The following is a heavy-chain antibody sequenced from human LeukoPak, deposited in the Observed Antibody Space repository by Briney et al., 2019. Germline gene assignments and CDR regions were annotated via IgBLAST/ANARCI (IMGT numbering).Heavy chain of an antibody. Sequence: ASVKVSCKASGYTFTSYDINWVRQATGQGLEWMGWMNPNSGNTGYAQKFQGRVTMTKNTSITTAYMELSSLRSEDTAVYYCAKALSWTTDSYYYMDVWGKGTTVTVSS. D-gene: IGHD3/OR15-3a*01. V-gene: IGHV1-8*01. CDR1: GYTFTSYD. J-gene: IGHJ6*03. CDR3: AKALSWTTDSYYYMDV. CDR2: MNPNSGNT.